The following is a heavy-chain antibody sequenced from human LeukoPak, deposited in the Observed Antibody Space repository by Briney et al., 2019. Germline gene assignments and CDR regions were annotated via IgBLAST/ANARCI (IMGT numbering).Heavy chain of an antibody. Sequence: GGSLRLSCAASGFTFSNAWMTWVRQAPGKGLEWVSAISGSGGSTYYADSVKGRLTISRDNSKNTLYLQMNSLRAEDTAVYYCAKDLRYSSGWYVDYWGQGTLVTVSS. D-gene: IGHD6-19*01. CDR3: AKDLRYSSGWYVDY. V-gene: IGHV3-23*01. CDR1: GFTFSNAW. CDR2: ISGSGGST. J-gene: IGHJ4*02.